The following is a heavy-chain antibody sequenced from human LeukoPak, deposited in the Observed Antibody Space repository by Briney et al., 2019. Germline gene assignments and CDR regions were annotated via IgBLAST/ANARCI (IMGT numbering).Heavy chain of an antibody. Sequence: PSETLSLTCAVYGGSFCGYYWSWIRQPPGKGVEWIGEINHSGSTNYNPSLKSRVTISVDTSKNQFYLKLSSVTAAGTAVYYCARGRVPAAMVYWGQGTLVTVSS. CDR3: ARGRVPAAMVY. CDR1: GGSFCGYY. V-gene: IGHV4-34*01. J-gene: IGHJ4*02. D-gene: IGHD2-2*01. CDR2: INHSGST.